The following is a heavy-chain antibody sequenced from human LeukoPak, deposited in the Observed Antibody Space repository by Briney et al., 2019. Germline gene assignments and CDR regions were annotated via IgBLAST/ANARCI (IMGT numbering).Heavy chain of an antibody. V-gene: IGHV4-59*12. CDR1: GGSISSYY. CDR2: IYYSGST. D-gene: IGHD3-22*01. CDR3: ARDQDDSSGLPDY. J-gene: IGHJ4*02. Sequence: PSETLSLTCTVSGGSISSYYWSWIRQPPGKGLEWIGYIYYSGSTNYNPSLKSRVTISVDKSKNQFSLKLSSVTAADTAVYYCARDQDDSSGLPDYWGQGTLVTVSS.